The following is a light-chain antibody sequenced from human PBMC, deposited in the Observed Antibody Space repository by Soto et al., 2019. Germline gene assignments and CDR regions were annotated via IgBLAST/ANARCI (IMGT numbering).Light chain of an antibody. V-gene: IGKV1-27*01. Sequence: DIQMTQSPSSLSAYVGDRVTITCRASQAISTYLAWYQQKPGKVPKLLIYAASTLQSGVPSRFSGSGSGTDFTLTISSLQPEDGATYYCQKYNIAPWTFGQGTKVEIK. J-gene: IGKJ1*01. CDR3: QKYNIAPWT. CDR1: QAISTY. CDR2: AAS.